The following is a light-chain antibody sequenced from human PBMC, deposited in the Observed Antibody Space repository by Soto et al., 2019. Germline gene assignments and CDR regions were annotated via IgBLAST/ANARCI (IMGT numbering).Light chain of an antibody. V-gene: IGLV2-8*01. CDR1: SSDVGGYNY. Sequence: QSVLTQPPSASGSPGQSVAISCTGTSSDVGGYNYVSWYQQRPGKAPKLMIYEVSKRPSGVPDRFSGSKSGNTASLTVSGLQAEEEADYYCSSYAGSNNFGVFGTGTKVTVL. J-gene: IGLJ1*01. CDR3: SSYAGSNNFGV. CDR2: EVS.